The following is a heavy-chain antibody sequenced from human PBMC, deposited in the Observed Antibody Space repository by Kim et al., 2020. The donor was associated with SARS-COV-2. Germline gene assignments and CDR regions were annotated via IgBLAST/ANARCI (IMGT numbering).Heavy chain of an antibody. CDR1: GYTFTSYA. CDR3: ARVGQQWLLPLYYFDY. V-gene: IGHV7-4-1*02. J-gene: IGHJ4*02. CDR2: INTNTGNP. D-gene: IGHD6-19*01. Sequence: ASVKVSCKASGYTFTSYAMNWVRQAPGQGLEWMGWINTNTGNPTYAQGFTGRFVFSLDTSVSTAYLQISSLKAEDTAVYYCARVGQQWLLPLYYFDYWGQGTLVTVSS.